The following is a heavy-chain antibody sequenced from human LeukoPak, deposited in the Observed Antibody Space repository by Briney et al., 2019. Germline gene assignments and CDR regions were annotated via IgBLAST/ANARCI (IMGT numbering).Heavy chain of an antibody. J-gene: IGHJ4*02. CDR3: ARAGQLSTGAYFDY. V-gene: IGHV1-2*02. CDR2: INPSSGGT. Sequence: ASVKVSCKASGYTFTGYYMHWVRRAPGQGLEWMGWINPSSGGTNYAQKFQGGVTMTRDTSISTAYMELSRLRSDDTAVYCCARAGQLSTGAYFDYWGQGTLVTVSS. CDR1: GYTFTGYY. D-gene: IGHD6-6*01.